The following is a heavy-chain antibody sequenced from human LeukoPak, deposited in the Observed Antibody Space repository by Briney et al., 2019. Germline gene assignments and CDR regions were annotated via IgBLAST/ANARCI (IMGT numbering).Heavy chain of an antibody. CDR2: INSDGNT. Sequence: GGSLRLSCAASGFTVSSYYMNWVRQAPGKGLEWVSVINSDGNTYYADSVMGRFTVSRDISQNTVSLQMNSLRAEDMAFYYCARSVGSGPSTRYLDYWGQGTLVTVSS. CDR3: ARSVGSGPSTRYLDY. CDR1: GFTVSSYY. D-gene: IGHD3-10*01. J-gene: IGHJ4*02. V-gene: IGHV3-53*01.